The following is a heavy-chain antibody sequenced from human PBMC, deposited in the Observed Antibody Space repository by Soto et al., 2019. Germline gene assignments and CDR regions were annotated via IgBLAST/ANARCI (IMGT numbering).Heavy chain of an antibody. Sequence: LRLSSAASGFXVRSKYITWVRQAPGKVLQWCSSIYIGGSTYYSDSAKGRFTIGRDNSKNTLYLQMSLLRAEDTALYHCGRKHDCGGDCFSGDVFDIWGQGTMGPVS. D-gene: IGHD2-21*02. CDR3: GRKHDCGGDCFSGDVFDI. CDR1: GFXVRSKY. J-gene: IGHJ3*02. CDR2: IYIGGST. V-gene: IGHV3-53*01.